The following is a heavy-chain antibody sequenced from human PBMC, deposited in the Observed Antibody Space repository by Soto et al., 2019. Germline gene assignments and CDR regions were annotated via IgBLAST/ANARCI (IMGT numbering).Heavy chain of an antibody. Sequence: GGSLRPSGVASGFTFKSYAMSWVGQAPGKGLGWVSVIRDGSGGSTYYADSVKGRFTISRDNSRNTLYLQMNSLRADETAVYYCEKGEYTSSYFDYWGQGSLVTVSS. D-gene: IGHD6-6*01. CDR3: EKGEYTSSYFDY. CDR1: GFTFKSYA. J-gene: IGHJ4*02. CDR2: IRDGSGGST. V-gene: IGHV3-23*01.